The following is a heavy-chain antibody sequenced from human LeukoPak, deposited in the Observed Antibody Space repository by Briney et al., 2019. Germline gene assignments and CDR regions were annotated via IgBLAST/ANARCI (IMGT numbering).Heavy chain of an antibody. CDR1: GFTVSSNY. V-gene: IGHV3-23*01. CDR2: VSGSGGTT. J-gene: IGHJ4*02. Sequence: GGSLRLSCAASGFTVSSNYMTWVRQAPGKGLEWVSAVSGSGGTTYYADSVKGRFTISRDNSKNTLYLQMNSLRAEDTAVYYCAKSRALESFDYWGQGTLVTVSS. CDR3: AKSRALESFDY. D-gene: IGHD2-2*01.